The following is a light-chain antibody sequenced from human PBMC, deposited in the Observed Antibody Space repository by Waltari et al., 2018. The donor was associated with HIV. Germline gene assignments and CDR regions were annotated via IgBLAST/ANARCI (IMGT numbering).Light chain of an antibody. CDR1: QNLLYSSNNKNY. CDR3: QQHYATPLT. V-gene: IGKV4-1*01. Sequence: DIVMTQSPDSLAVSLGERATINCKSSQNLLYSSNNKNYLAWYQPKAGQPPKLLIYWASTRKSDVPDRFSGSGSGTDFTLTISSLQAEDVAVYYCQQHYATPLTFGGGTKVEIK. CDR2: WAS. J-gene: IGKJ4*01.